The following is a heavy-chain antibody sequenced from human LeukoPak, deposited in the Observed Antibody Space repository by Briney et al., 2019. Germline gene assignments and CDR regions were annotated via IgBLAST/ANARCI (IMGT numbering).Heavy chain of an antibody. CDR3: ARGIAAMVGNWFDP. V-gene: IGHV3-21*01. CDR2: ISSSSSYI. D-gene: IGHD6-6*01. Sequence: GGSLRLSCAASGFTFSSYWMSWVHQAPGKGLEWVSSISSSSSYIYYADSVKGRFTISRDNAKNSLYLQMNSLRAEDTAVYYCARGIAAMVGNWFDPWGQGTLVTVSS. J-gene: IGHJ5*02. CDR1: GFTFSSYW.